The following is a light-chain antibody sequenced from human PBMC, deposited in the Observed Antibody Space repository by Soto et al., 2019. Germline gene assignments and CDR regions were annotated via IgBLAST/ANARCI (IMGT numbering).Light chain of an antibody. CDR2: AAS. CDR3: QQSYSRVT. CDR1: QSINSR. Sequence: DIQMTQSPSSLSASVGDTVTITCRASQSINSRFRWYQQKAGQAPKLLIYAASRLQSGVPSRFSGSGSGTDFTLTISSLQPEDFATYFCQQSYSRVTFGQGTKVDIK. J-gene: IGKJ1*01. V-gene: IGKV1-39*01.